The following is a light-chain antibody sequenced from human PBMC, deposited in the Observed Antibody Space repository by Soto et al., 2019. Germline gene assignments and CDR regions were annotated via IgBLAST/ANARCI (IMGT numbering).Light chain of an antibody. CDR1: QSISSW. V-gene: IGKV1-5*03. CDR2: KAS. J-gene: IGKJ1*01. CDR3: QQFNNYPWT. Sequence: DIQMTQSPSTLSASVGDRVTITCRASQSISSWLAWYQQKPGKAPKLLIYKASSLESGVPSRFSGSGSGTEFPLTISSLHPDDFATYYCQQFNNYPWTFGQGTKVEIK.